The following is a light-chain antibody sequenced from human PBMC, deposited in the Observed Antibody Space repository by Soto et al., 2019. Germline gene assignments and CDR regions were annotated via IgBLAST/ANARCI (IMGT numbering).Light chain of an antibody. J-gene: IGLJ3*02. CDR2: EGS. CDR3: CSYAGSSTSWV. Sequence: QSALTQPASVSGSPGQSITISCTGTSCDVGSYNLVSWYQQHPGKAPKLMIYEGSKRPSGVSNRFSGSKSGNTASLTISGLQAEDEADYYCCSYAGSSTSWVFGGGTKLTAL. CDR1: SCDVGSYNL. V-gene: IGLV2-23*01.